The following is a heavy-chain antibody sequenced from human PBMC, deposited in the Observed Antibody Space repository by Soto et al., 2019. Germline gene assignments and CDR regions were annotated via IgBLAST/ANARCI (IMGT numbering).Heavy chain of an antibody. CDR3: ARDTVGYCSGGSCYPQSFYYYYGMDV. CDR1: GYTFTGYY. D-gene: IGHD2-15*01. CDR2: INPNSGGT. J-gene: IGHJ6*02. V-gene: IGHV1-2*04. Sequence: VASVKVSCKASGYTFTGYYMHWVRQAPGQGLEWKGRINPNSGGTNYAQKLQGWVTMTRDTSISTAYMELSMLRSDDTAVYYCARDTVGYCSGGSCYPQSFYYYYGMDVWGQGTTVTVSS.